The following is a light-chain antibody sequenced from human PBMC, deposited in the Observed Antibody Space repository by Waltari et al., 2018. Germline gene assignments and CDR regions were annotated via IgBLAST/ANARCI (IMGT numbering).Light chain of an antibody. Sequence: DIVLTQYPGTLSLSPGERATLSCRASQSVYSRFFAWYQQKHGQAPRLLISGTTTRATGIPDRFSGSGSGTNFTLTISRLEPEDFVVYYCQQYDSTPLTFGGGTKVEI. J-gene: IGKJ4*01. V-gene: IGKV3-20*01. CDR2: GTT. CDR1: QSVYSRF. CDR3: QQYDSTPLT.